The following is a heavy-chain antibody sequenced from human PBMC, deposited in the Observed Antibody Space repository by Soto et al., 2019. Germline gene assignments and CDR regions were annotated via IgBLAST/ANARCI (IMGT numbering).Heavy chain of an antibody. Sequence: PSETLSLTCAVYGGSFSGYYWSWIRQPPRQGLEWNGEINHSGSTNSNPSLTSRVTISVYTSTNQLSLKLSSVTAAATAGYYCARGPRVDYYDIGFDYWGQGTLVTVSS. CDR3: ARGPRVDYYDIGFDY. J-gene: IGHJ4*02. CDR1: GGSFSGYY. D-gene: IGHD3-22*01. CDR2: INHSGST. V-gene: IGHV4-34*01.